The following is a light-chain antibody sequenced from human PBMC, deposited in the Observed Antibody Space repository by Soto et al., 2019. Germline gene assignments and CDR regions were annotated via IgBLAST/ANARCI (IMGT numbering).Light chain of an antibody. V-gene: IGLV1-44*01. J-gene: IGLJ2*01. CDR3: AVWDTSLNGVL. CDR1: SSNIGFNT. Sequence: QSVLTQPPSESGTPGRRVTISSSGASSNIGFNTVNWYHQFPGTAPKLPFYSDNHRASGVPDRFSGSMSGTSASLAISGLQSEDEADYWCAVWDTSLNGVLFGGGTKLTFL. CDR2: SDN.